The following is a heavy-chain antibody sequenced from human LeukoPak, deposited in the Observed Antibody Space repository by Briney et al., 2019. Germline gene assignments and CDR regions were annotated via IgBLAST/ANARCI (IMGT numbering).Heavy chain of an antibody. Sequence: SETLSLTCTVSGGSISSYYWSWIRQPPGKGLEWIGYIYYSGSTNYNPSLKSRVTISVDTSKNQFSLKLSSVTAADTAVYYCALSRQLPTYFDFWGRGTLVTVSS. J-gene: IGHJ2*01. CDR2: IYYSGST. CDR1: GGSISSYY. V-gene: IGHV4-59*08. CDR3: ALSRQLPTYFDF. D-gene: IGHD2-2*01.